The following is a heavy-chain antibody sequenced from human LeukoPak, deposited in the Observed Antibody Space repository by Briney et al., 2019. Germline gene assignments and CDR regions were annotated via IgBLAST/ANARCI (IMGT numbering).Heavy chain of an antibody. CDR2: ISGSGDRT. D-gene: IGHD3-16*01. CDR3: ARDGFGTGSN. J-gene: IGHJ4*02. CDR1: GFTFSNYA. V-gene: IGHV3-23*01. Sequence: PGGSLRLSCAASGFTFSNYALTWVRQAPGKGLEWLSGISGSGDRTNYADPVKGRFTISRDNFNNTLYLQMNNLRAEDTAVYYCARDGFGTGSNWGQGTLVTVSS.